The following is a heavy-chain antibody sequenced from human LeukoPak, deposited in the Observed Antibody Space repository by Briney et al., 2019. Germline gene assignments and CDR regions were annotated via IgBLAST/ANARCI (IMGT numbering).Heavy chain of an antibody. J-gene: IGHJ3*02. CDR2: ISSGSSTI. V-gene: IGHV3-48*01. CDR1: GFTFSSYS. CDR3: ASSTASRAFDM. Sequence: PGGSLRLSCAASGFTFSSYSMNWVRQAPGKGLEWFSYISSGSSTIYYADSVKGRFTISRDNAKNSLYAQMNSLRAEDTAVYYCASSTASRAFDMWGQGTMVTVSS. D-gene: IGHD3-3*02.